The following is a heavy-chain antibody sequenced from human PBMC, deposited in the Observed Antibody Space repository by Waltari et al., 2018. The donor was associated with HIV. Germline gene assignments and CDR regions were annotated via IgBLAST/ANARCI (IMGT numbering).Heavy chain of an antibody. D-gene: IGHD6-19*01. Sequence: QVQLVQSGAEVKKPGSSVKVSCKASGGTFSSYAISWVRQAPGQGLEWMGGSITIFGTTNYAQKFQGRGTITADEATSTAYMELSSLRSEDTAVYYCARDLSPKVVAGTVFQHWGQGTLVTVSS. V-gene: IGHV1-69*01. CDR3: ARDLSPKVVAGTVFQH. CDR2: SITIFGTT. CDR1: GGTFSSYA. J-gene: IGHJ1*01.